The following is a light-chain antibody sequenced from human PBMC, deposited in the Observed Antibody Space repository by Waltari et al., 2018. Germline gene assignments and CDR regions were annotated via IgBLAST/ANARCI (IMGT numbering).Light chain of an antibody. CDR1: QSISNY. V-gene: IGKV1-39*01. CDR2: AAS. Sequence: DIQMTQSPSSLSASVGDRVTITCRASQSISNYLNWYPQKTGKAPKLLINAASSLQSGVPSRFSGGGSGTDFTLTISSLQPEDFASYYCQQSYSTPYTFGQGTKLEIK. CDR3: QQSYSTPYT. J-gene: IGKJ2*01.